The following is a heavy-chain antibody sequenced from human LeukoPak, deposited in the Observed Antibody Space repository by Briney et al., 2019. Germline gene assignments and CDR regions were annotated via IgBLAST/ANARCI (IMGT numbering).Heavy chain of an antibody. Sequence: LETQSLTCTVSGGSISSYYWSWIRQPPGKGLEWIGYIYYSGTTNYNPSLKSRVVISVDASKNQFSLKLSSVTAADTAVYYCARHDPIVGTPDAFDIWGQGTMATVSS. V-gene: IGHV4-59*08. D-gene: IGHD1-26*01. J-gene: IGHJ3*02. CDR1: GGSISSYY. CDR2: IYYSGTT. CDR3: ARHDPIVGTPDAFDI.